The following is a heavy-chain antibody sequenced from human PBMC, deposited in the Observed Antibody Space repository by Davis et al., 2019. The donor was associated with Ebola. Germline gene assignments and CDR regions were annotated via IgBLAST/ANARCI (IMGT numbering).Heavy chain of an antibody. D-gene: IGHD2-21*01. V-gene: IGHV3-74*01. J-gene: IGHJ4*02. CDR2: INSDGSST. CDR3: ASGWWWDSTKDNFDY. Sequence: PGGSLRLSCAASGFTFSSYWMHWVRQAPGKGLVWVSRINSDGSSTSYADSVKGRFTISRDNAKNTLYLQMNSLRAEDTAVYYCASGWWWDSTKDNFDYWGQGTLVTVSS. CDR1: GFTFSSYW.